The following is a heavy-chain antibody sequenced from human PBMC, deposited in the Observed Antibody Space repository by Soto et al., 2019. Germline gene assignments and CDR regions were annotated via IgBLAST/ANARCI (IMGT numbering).Heavy chain of an antibody. J-gene: IGHJ6*02. CDR1: GFTFSSYS. V-gene: IGHV3-48*02. Sequence: EVQLVESGGGLVQPGGSLRLSCAASGFTFSSYSMNWVRQAPGKGLEWVSYISSSSSTIYYADSVKGRFTISRDNAKNTRYLQRNSLRDEDTAVYYWARDERYLKPQRGMDVWGQGTTVTVSS. CDR3: ARDERYLKPQRGMDV. CDR2: ISSSSSTI. D-gene: IGHD3-16*02.